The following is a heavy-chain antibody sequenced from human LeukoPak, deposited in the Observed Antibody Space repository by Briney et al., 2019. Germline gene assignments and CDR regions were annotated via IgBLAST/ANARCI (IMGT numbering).Heavy chain of an antibody. CDR1: GYTFTSYA. D-gene: IGHD1-26*01. Sequence: GASVKVSCKASGYTFTSYAMNWVRQTPGQGLEWMGWINTNTGNPTYAQGFTGRFVFSLDTSVSTAYLQISSLVPDDTAVYFCARGDWHHSGSYSYYYYIDVWGKGTTVTVS. V-gene: IGHV7-4-1*02. J-gene: IGHJ6*03. CDR3: ARGDWHHSGSYSYYYYIDV. CDR2: INTNTGNP.